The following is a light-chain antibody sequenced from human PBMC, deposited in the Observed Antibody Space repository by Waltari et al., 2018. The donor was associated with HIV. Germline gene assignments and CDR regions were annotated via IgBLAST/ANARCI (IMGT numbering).Light chain of an antibody. CDR1: ALSRHF. J-gene: IGLJ2*01. Sequence: SYDSTQAPSVSVTPGQTAKIPCSGDALSRHFVSWYRQKPGQAPMMIIFQDVQRPSGIPARFSASTSGTIATLTISEVQAEDEADYYCQSAHNSHTIFGGGTKLTVL. CDR3: QSAHNSHTI. CDR2: QDV. V-gene: IGLV3-25*03.